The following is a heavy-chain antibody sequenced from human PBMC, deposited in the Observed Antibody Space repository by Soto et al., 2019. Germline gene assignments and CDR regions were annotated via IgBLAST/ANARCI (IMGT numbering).Heavy chain of an antibody. CDR1: GFTFSNYG. CDR3: SKGGSKAGMDV. V-gene: IGHV3-30*18. Sequence: QVQVVESGGGVVQPGRSLRLSCAVSGFTFSNYGMHWVRQAPGKGLEWVALISYDVNNKYYADSVKGRFTISRDNSKNTLCLQMNGRRAEDTAVYYCSKGGSKAGMDVWGQGTTVTVSS. D-gene: IGHD1-26*01. CDR2: ISYDVNNK. J-gene: IGHJ6*02.